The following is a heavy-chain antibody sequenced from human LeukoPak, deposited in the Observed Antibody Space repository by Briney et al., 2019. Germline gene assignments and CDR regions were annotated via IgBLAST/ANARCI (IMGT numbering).Heavy chain of an antibody. CDR3: ARELYIVVVVAADYYGMDV. CDR2: ISYDGSNK. D-gene: IGHD2-15*01. J-gene: IGHJ6*04. V-gene: IGHV3-30*04. CDR1: GFTFSSYA. Sequence: GGSLRLSCAASGFTFSSYAMHWVRQAPGKGLEWVAVISYDGSNKYYADPVKGRFTISRDNSKNTLYLQMNSLRAEDTAVYYCARELYIVVVVAADYYGMDVWGKGTTVTVSS.